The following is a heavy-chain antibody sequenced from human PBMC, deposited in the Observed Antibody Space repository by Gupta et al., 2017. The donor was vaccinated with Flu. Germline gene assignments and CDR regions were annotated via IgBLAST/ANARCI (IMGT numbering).Heavy chain of an antibody. V-gene: IGHV3-11*05. J-gene: IGHJ4*02. Sequence: QVQLVESGGGLVKPGGSLSLSCAASGFTFSDYYMSWIRQAPGKGLEWVSYISSSSSYTNYEDSGKGRFTISRDNAKNSLYLQMNSLRAEDTAVYYCARTMVRGVIITYWGQGTLVTVSS. CDR3: ARTMVRGVIITY. CDR2: ISSSSSYT. CDR1: GFTFSDYY. D-gene: IGHD3-10*01.